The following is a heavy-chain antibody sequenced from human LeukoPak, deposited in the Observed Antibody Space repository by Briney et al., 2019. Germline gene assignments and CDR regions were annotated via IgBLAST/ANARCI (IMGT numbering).Heavy chain of an antibody. J-gene: IGHJ4*02. V-gene: IGHV3-11*01. Sequence: GGSLRLSCAASGFTFSDFYMSWIRQAPGKGLEWVSYITSAGRAIYYADSVQGRFTISRDNASNSLYLQMNGLRAEDTAVYYCASDIVATSGDFWGQGTLVTVSS. CDR3: ASDIVATSGDF. CDR1: GFTFSDFY. D-gene: IGHD5-12*01. CDR2: ITSAGRAI.